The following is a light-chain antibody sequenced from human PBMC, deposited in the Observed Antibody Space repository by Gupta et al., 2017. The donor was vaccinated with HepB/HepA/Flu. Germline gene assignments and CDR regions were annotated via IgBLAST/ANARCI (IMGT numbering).Light chain of an antibody. CDR2: GAS. Sequence: EIVMTPSPSTLSVSPGERATLSCRASQSLSINLAWYQQKPGQAPRLLIYGASTRATGIPTRMSSSGSGTEITLTISRLQAEDFAVYYCQQYNNWRRIFGEGTKLEIK. J-gene: IGKJ2*02. V-gene: IGKV3-15*01. CDR1: QSLSIN. CDR3: QQYNNWRRI.